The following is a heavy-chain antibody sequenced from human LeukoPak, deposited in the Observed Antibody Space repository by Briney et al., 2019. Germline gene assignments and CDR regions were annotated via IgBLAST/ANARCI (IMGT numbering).Heavy chain of an antibody. CDR1: GGSISSYY. CDR3: ARQGSSGWGYYYYGMDA. D-gene: IGHD6-19*01. Sequence: KPSETLSLTCTVSGGSISSYYWSWIRQPPGKGLEWIGYIYYSGSTNYNPSLKSRVTISVDTSKNQFSLKLSSVTAADTAVYYCARQGSSGWGYYYYGMDAWGQGTTVTVSS. CDR2: IYYSGST. V-gene: IGHV4-59*08. J-gene: IGHJ6*02.